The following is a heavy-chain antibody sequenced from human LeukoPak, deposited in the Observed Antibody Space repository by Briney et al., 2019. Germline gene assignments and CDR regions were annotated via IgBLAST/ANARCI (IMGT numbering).Heavy chain of an antibody. V-gene: IGHV3-11*01. D-gene: IGHD3-3*01. CDR1: GFTFSDYY. Sequence: GGSLRLSCAASGFTFSDYYMSWIRQAPGKGLEWVSYISSSGSTIYYADSVKGRFTISRDNSKNTLYLQMNSLRAEDTAVYYCAKDREYYDFWSGYPQVFGMDVWGQGTTVTVSS. CDR2: ISSSGSTI. J-gene: IGHJ6*02. CDR3: AKDREYYDFWSGYPQVFGMDV.